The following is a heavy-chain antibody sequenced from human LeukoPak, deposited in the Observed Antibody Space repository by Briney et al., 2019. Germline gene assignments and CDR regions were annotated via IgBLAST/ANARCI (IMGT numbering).Heavy chain of an antibody. CDR3: ARDYDSSCYRIFDY. CDR2: ISGSGGST. D-gene: IGHD3-22*01. Sequence: PGGSLRLSCAASGFTFSSYAMSWVRQAPGKGLEWVSAISGSGGSTYYADSVKGRFTISRDNSKNTLYLQMNSLRAEDTAVYYCARDYDSSCYRIFDYWGQGTLVTVSS. V-gene: IGHV3-23*01. J-gene: IGHJ4*02. CDR1: GFTFSSYA.